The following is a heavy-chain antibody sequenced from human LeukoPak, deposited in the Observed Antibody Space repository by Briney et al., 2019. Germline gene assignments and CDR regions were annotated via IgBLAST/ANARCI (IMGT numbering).Heavy chain of an antibody. J-gene: IGHJ5*02. CDR3: ARISGIFQIYNWFDP. V-gene: IGHV3-11*01. D-gene: IGHD6-13*01. CDR2: ISSSGSTI. CDR1: GFTFSDYY. Sequence: GGSLRLSCAASGFTFSDYYMSWTRQAPGKGLEWVSYISSSGSTIYYADSVKGRFTISRDNAKNSLYLQMNCLRAEDTAVYYCARISGIFQIYNWFDPWGQGTLVTVSS.